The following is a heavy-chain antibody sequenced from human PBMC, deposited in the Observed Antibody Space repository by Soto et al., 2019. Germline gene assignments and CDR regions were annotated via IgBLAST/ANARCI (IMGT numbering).Heavy chain of an antibody. CDR2: IIPVLDKA. CDR1: GGTFSIYT. CDR3: ARGATAGDSAVHY. V-gene: IGHV1-69*02. D-gene: IGHD2-21*01. J-gene: IGHJ4*02. Sequence: QVQLVQSGAEVKKPGSSVKVSCNTSGGTFSIYTLSWVRQAPGQGLEWMGRIIPVLDKADYAQRFQGRLTITADRSTSTANMELSSLSSEATANYYCARGATAGDSAVHYWGQGTLVSVSS.